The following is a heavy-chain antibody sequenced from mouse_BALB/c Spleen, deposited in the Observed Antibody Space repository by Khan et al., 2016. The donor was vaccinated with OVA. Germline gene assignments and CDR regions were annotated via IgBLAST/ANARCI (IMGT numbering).Heavy chain of an antibody. CDR2: IAYSGST. CDR3: VRYLYYYYALDY. D-gene: IGHD2-1*01. J-gene: IGHJ4*01. Sequence: EVQLQESGPGLVKPSQSLSLTCTVAGYSITSDYAWNWIRQFPGNKLEWMGYIAYSGSTNYNPSLKSRVSITRDTSKNQFFLQLNSVTTEDTATYFCVRYLYYYYALDYWGQGTSVSVSS. CDR1: GYSITSDYA. V-gene: IGHV3-2*02.